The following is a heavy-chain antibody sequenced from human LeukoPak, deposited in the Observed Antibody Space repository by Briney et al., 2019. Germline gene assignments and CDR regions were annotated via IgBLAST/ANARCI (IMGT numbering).Heavy chain of an antibody. J-gene: IGHJ4*02. D-gene: IGHD3-10*01. CDR1: GGSFSGYD. V-gene: IGHV4-34*01. Sequence: PSETLSLTCAVYGGSFSGYDWSWIRQPPGKALEWIGEINHSGSTNYNPSLKSRVTISVDTSKNQFSLKLSSVTAADTAVHYCARPIYYYGSGSFAYWGQGTLVTVSS. CDR3: ARPIYYYGSGSFAY. CDR2: INHSGST.